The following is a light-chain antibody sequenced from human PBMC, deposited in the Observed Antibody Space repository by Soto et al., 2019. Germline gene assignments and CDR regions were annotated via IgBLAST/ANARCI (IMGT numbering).Light chain of an antibody. J-gene: IGLJ2*01. Sequence: QSVLTQPPSVSAAPGQKATISCSGSSSNIGNNYVSWYQQLPGTAPKLLIYENNKRPSGIPDRFSGSKSGTSATLGITGLQTGDEADYYCGTWDSSLSYVVFGGGTKLTVL. CDR2: ENN. CDR1: SSNIGNNY. V-gene: IGLV1-51*02. CDR3: GTWDSSLSYVV.